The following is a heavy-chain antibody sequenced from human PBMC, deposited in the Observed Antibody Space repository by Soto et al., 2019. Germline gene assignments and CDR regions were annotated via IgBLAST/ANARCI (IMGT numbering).Heavy chain of an antibody. CDR3: AGGKAGGSFG. Sequence: EVQLVESGGGLVKPGGSLRLSCAASGFTFSSYSMNWVRQAPGKGLEWVSSISSSSSYIYYADSVKGRFTISRDNAKNSLYLQLNSLRAEDTAVYYCAGGKAGGSFGWGQGTLVTVSS. J-gene: IGHJ4*02. CDR2: ISSSSSYI. D-gene: IGHD1-26*01. V-gene: IGHV3-21*01. CDR1: GFTFSSYS.